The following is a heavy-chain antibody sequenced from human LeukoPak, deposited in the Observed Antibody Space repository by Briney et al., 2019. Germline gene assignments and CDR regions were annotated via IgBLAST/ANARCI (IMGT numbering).Heavy chain of an antibody. J-gene: IGHJ6*02. CDR2: ISGSGGRT. CDR3: ASVGYCSGGTCPGV. D-gene: IGHD2-15*01. CDR1: GFTFSSYG. Sequence: GGSLRLSCAASGFTFSSYGMSWVRQAPGKGLEWVSGISGSGGRTYYADSVKGRFTISRDSSKNTLYLQMNSLRAEDTAVYYCASVGYCSGGTCPGVWGQGTTVTLSS. V-gene: IGHV3-23*01.